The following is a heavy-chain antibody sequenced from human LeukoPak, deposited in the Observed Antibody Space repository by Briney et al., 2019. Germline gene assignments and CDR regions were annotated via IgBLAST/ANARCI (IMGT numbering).Heavy chain of an antibody. CDR3: ARYSSSSGYFDY. Sequence: SETLSLTCTVSGGSISSYYWSWIRQRPGKGLEWIGYIYYSGSTNYNPSLKSRVTISVDTSKNQFSLKLSSVTAADTAVYYCARYSSSSGYFDYWGQGTLVTVSS. V-gene: IGHV4-59*01. CDR2: IYYSGST. CDR1: GGSISSYY. D-gene: IGHD6-6*01. J-gene: IGHJ4*02.